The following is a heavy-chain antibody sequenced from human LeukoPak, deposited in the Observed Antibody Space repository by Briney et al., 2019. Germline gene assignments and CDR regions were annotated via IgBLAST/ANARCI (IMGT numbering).Heavy chain of an antibody. J-gene: IGHJ4*02. CDR3: AKDISYGYGQLSVYYLDY. V-gene: IGHV3-9*01. Sequence: PGGSLRLSCAASGFTFDDYAMHWVRQAPGKGLEWVSGISWNSGSIGYADSVKGRFTISRDNAKNSLYLQMNSLRAEDTALYYCAKDISYGYGQLSVYYLDYWGQGTLVTVSS. CDR2: ISWNSGSI. CDR1: GFTFDDYA. D-gene: IGHD5-18*01.